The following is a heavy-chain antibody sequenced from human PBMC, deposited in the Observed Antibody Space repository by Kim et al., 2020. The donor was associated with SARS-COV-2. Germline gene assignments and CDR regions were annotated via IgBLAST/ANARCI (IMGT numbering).Heavy chain of an antibody. J-gene: IGHJ5*02. CDR2: IYYSGST. CDR3: ASTPGPGGAVAGGGWFDP. Sequence: SETLSLTCTVSGGSISSSSYYWGWIRQPPGKGLEWIGSIYYSGSTYYNPSLKSRVTISVDTSKNQFSLKLSSVTAADTAVYYCASTPGPGGAVAGGGWFDPWGQGTLVTVSS. V-gene: IGHV4-39*01. D-gene: IGHD6-19*01. CDR1: GGSISSSSYY.